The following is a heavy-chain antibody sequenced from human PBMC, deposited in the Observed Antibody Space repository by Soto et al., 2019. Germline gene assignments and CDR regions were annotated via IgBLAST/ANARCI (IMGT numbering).Heavy chain of an antibody. Sequence: ASVKVSCKASGYTFTSYDINWVRQATGQGLEWMGWMNPNSGNTGYAQKFQGRVTMTRNTSISTAYMELSSLRSEDTAVYYCARFPTGVVVPAAMEAPIRDAFDIWG. CDR3: ARFPTGVVVPAAMEAPIRDAFDI. D-gene: IGHD2-2*01. V-gene: IGHV1-8*01. CDR2: MNPNSGNT. J-gene: IGHJ3*02. CDR1: GYTFTSYD.